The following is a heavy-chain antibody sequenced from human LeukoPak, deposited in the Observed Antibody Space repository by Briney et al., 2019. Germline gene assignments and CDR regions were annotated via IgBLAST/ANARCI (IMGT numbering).Heavy chain of an antibody. D-gene: IGHD2-15*01. CDR3: ATGRYCSGGSCYEEMDV. CDR2: ISAYNGNT. V-gene: IGHV1-18*01. Sequence: ASVKVSCKASGYTFTSYGISWVRQAPGQGLEWMGWISAYNGNTNYAQKLQGRVTMTTDTSTSTAYMELSSLRSEDTAVYYCATGRYCSGGSCYEEMDVWGKGTTVTVSS. J-gene: IGHJ6*04. CDR1: GYTFTSYG.